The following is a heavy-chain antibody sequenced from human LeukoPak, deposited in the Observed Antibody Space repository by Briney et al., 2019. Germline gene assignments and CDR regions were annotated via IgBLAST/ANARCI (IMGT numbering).Heavy chain of an antibody. D-gene: IGHD3-3*01. CDR1: GFTFSSYS. CDR3: ARDPSYTYYDFWSGYYFDY. CDR2: ISSSSSYI. Sequence: GGSLRLSCAASGFTFSSYSMNWVRQAPGKGLEWVSSISSSSSYIYYADSVKGRFTISRDNAKNSLYLQMNSLRAEDTAVYYCARDPSYTYYDFWSGYYFDYWGQGTLVTVSS. V-gene: IGHV3-21*01. J-gene: IGHJ4*02.